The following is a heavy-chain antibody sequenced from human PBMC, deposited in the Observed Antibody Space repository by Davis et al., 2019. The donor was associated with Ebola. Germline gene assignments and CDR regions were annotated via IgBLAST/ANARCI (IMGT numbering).Heavy chain of an antibody. Sequence: GGSLRLSCAASGFTISAYGMNWVRQAPGKGLEWVSSISSSSSYIYYADSVKGRFTISRDNAKNSLYLQMNSLRDEDTAVYYCARARKWGYTVTTKTRGAYYYYMDVWGKGTTVTVSS. CDR2: ISSSSSYI. CDR1: GFTISAYG. CDR3: ARARKWGYTVTTKTRGAYYYYMDV. D-gene: IGHD4-17*01. J-gene: IGHJ6*03. V-gene: IGHV3-21*01.